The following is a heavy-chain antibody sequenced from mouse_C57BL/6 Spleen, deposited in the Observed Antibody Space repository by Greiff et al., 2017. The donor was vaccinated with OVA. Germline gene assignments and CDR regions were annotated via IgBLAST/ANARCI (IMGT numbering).Heavy chain of an antibody. J-gene: IGHJ2*01. V-gene: IGHV1-7*01. CDR2: INPSSGYT. CDR3: ARGGTVVARDFDY. Sequence: VQLQQSGAELAKPGASVKLSCKASGYTFTSYWMHWVKQRPGQGLEWIGYINPSSGYTKYNQKFKDKATLTADKSSSTAYMQLSSLTYEDSAVYDCARGGTVVARDFDYWGQGTTLTVSS. D-gene: IGHD1-1*01. CDR1: GYTFTSYW.